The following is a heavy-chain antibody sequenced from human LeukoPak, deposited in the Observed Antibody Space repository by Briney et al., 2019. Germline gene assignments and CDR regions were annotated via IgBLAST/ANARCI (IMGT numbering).Heavy chain of an antibody. Sequence: SETLSLTCTVSGGSISSYYWSWIRQPPGKGLEWIGYIYYSGSTNYNPSLKSRVTISVDTSKNQFSLKLSSVTAADTAVYYCARGASGAAAGDGYWGQGPLVTVSS. CDR2: IYYSGST. V-gene: IGHV4-59*01. J-gene: IGHJ4*02. CDR3: ARGASGAAAGDGY. D-gene: IGHD6-13*01. CDR1: GGSISSYY.